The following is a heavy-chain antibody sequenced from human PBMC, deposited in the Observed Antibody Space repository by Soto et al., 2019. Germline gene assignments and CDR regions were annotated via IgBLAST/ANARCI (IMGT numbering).Heavy chain of an antibody. CDR1: XGXXXXXX. D-gene: IGHD5-12*01. CDR2: INHSGST. CDR3: AAFFESMVADY. V-gene: IGHV4-34*01. J-gene: IGHJ4*02. Sequence: XLTCAVYXGXXXXXXWSXXRQPPGKGLEWIGEINHSGSTNYNPSLKSRVTISVDTSKNQFSLKLSFVTAADTAVYYCAAFFESMVADYWGQGTLVTVS.